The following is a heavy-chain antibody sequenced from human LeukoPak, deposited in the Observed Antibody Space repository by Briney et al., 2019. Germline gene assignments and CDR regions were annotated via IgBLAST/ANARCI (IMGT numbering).Heavy chain of an antibody. V-gene: IGHV3-23*01. D-gene: IGHD3-3*01. CDR2: INGTGGST. CDR3: ASDSITIFGVVINN. J-gene: IGHJ4*02. Sequence: GGSLRLSCAASGFTFSSSAMTWVRQAPGKGLEWVSSINGTGGSTYYADSVKGRFTISKDSSKNTLYLQMNSLRAEDTAVYYCASDSITIFGVVINNWGRGTLVTVSS. CDR1: GFTFSSSA.